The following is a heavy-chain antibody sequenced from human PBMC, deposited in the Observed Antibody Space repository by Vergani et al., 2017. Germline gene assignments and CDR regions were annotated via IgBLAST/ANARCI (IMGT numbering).Heavy chain of an antibody. V-gene: IGHV4-61*02. CDR2: IYTSGST. CDR3: ARSRFLVAARPTFFDY. J-gene: IGHJ4*02. Sequence: QVQLQESGPGLVKPSQTLSLTCTVSGGSISSGSYYWSWIRQPAGKGLEWIGRIYTSGSTNYNPSLKSRVTISVDTSKNQFSPKLSSVTAADTAVYYCARSRFLVAARPTFFDYWGQGTLVTVSS. CDR1: GGSISSGSYY. D-gene: IGHD6-6*01.